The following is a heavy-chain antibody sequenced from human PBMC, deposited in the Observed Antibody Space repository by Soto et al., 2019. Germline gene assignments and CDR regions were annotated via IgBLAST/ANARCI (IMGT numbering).Heavy chain of an antibody. CDR1: GLTFSSYG. Sequence: GGSLRLSCAASGLTFSSYGMHWVRQAPGKGLEWVAVIWYDGSNKYYADSVKGRFTISRDNSKNTLYLQMNSLRAEDTAVYYCARGNYYYDSSGYPWYWGQGTQVTVSS. J-gene: IGHJ4*02. D-gene: IGHD3-22*01. CDR2: IWYDGSNK. CDR3: ARGNYYYDSSGYPWY. V-gene: IGHV3-33*01.